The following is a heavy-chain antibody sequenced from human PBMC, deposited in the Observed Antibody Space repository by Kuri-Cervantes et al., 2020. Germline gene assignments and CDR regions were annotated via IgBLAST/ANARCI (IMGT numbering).Heavy chain of an antibody. D-gene: IGHD3-10*01. CDR3: AREFGRPAQWFREEKAFDI. Sequence: GESLKISCAASGFTVSSNYMSWVRQAPGKGLEWVSVIYSGGNTYYADSVKGRFTISRDNSKNTLYLQMNSLKADDTAVYYCAREFGRPAQWFREEKAFDIWGQGTMVTVSS. V-gene: IGHV3-53*01. CDR1: GFTVSSNY. J-gene: IGHJ3*02. CDR2: IYSGGNT.